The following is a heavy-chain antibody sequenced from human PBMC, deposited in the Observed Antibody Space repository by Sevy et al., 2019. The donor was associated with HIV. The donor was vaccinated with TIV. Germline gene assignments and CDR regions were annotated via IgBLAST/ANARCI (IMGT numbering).Heavy chain of an antibody. CDR2: IIPIFGTA. CDR3: ASSKPYLDFWSGSNDY. J-gene: IGHJ4*02. V-gene: IGHV1-69*13. CDR1: GGTFSSYA. Sequence: ASVKVSCKASGGTFSSYAISWVRQAPGQGLEWMGGIIPIFGTANYAQKFQGRVTITADESTSTAYMELSSLRSEDTAVYYCASSKPYLDFWSGSNDYWGQRTLVTVSS. D-gene: IGHD3-3*01.